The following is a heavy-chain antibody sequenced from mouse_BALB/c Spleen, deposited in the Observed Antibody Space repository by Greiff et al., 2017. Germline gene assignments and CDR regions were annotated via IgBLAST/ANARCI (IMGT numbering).Heavy chain of an antibody. CDR3: ARLGDYDGAMDY. Sequence: VQLQQTGPELVKPGASVKISCKASGYSFTDYIMLWVKQSHGKSLEWIGNINPYYGSTSYNLKFKGKATLTVDKSSSTAYMQLNSLTSEDSAVYYCARLGDYDGAMDYWGQGTSVTASS. D-gene: IGHD2-4*01. V-gene: IGHV1-39*01. J-gene: IGHJ4*01. CDR2: INPYYGST. CDR1: GYSFTDYI.